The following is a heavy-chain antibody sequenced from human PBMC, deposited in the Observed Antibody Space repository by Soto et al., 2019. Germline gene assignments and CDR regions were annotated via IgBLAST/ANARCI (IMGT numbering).Heavy chain of an antibody. CDR3: ARGRFLEPGYFDY. CDR2: IYSGATT. J-gene: IGHJ4*02. V-gene: IGHV3-53*01. Sequence: GSLSLSCAASGFTVSNTYMSWVRQAPGKGLEWVSVIYSGATTSYADSVKGRFTISRDSSKNTLSLQMNSLRAADTAVYYCARGRFLEPGYFDYWGQGTLVTVSS. CDR1: GFTVSNTY. D-gene: IGHD3-3*01.